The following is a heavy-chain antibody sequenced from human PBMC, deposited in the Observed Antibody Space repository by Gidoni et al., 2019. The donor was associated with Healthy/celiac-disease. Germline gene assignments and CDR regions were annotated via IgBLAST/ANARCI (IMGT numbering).Heavy chain of an antibody. J-gene: IGHJ4*02. D-gene: IGHD1-26*01. CDR2: RSYDGSNK. Sequence: QVQLVESGGGVVQPGRSLRLSCAASGFTFSSYGMHWVRQAPGKGLEWVAVRSYDGSNKYYADSVKGRFTISRDNSKNTLYLQMNSLRAEDTAVYYCAKVGAVGFHFDYWGQGTLVTVSS. CDR1: GFTFSSYG. CDR3: AKVGAVGFHFDY. V-gene: IGHV3-30*18.